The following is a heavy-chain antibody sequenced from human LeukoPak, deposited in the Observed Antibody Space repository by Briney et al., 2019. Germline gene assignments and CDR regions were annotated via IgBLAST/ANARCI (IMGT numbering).Heavy chain of an antibody. Sequence: KPSETLFLTCTVSGHSIINSFYWGWIRQPPGKGLEWIGSIYHTGATYYNPSLKSRVTISVDTTKNQLSLKLKSVTAADTAVYYCARAVDSSGFSSFQYWGQGTLVTVSS. V-gene: IGHV4-38-2*02. D-gene: IGHD3-22*01. CDR2: IYHTGAT. J-gene: IGHJ1*01. CDR1: GHSIINSFY. CDR3: ARAVDSSGFSSFQY.